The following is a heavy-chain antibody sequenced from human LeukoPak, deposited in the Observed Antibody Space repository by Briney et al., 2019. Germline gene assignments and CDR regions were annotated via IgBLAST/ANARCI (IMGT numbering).Heavy chain of an antibody. V-gene: IGHV4-59*01. CDR1: GGSISNYY. J-gene: IGHJ6*03. CDR3: ARTTEGYCSGSSCYSYYYYMDV. D-gene: IGHD2-15*01. Sequence: SGTLSLTCTVSGGSISNYYWSWIRQPPGKGLEWIGYIHYSGSTSYNPSLKSRVTISVDTSKNQFSLKLRFVTPADTAVYYCARTTEGYCSGSSCYSYYYYMDVWGKGTTVTVSS. CDR2: IHYSGST.